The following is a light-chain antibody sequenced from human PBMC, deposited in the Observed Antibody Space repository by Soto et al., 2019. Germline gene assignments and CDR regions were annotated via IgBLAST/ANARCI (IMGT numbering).Light chain of an antibody. J-gene: IGKJ5*01. Sequence: DIQLTQAPSFLSASAGDRVSITCRASQAISSYLAWYQQKPGRAPKLLIYAASTLRSGVPSRFSGSGSGTEFTLTITSLQPEDFATYYCQQLNSFPITFGRGTRLEIK. CDR2: AAS. V-gene: IGKV1-9*01. CDR1: QAISSY. CDR3: QQLNSFPIT.